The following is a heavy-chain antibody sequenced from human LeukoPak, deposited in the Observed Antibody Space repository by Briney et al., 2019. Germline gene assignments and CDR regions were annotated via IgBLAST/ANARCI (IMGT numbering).Heavy chain of an antibody. CDR2: IWYDGSNK. CDR1: GFTFSSYG. Sequence: GGSLRLSCAASGFTFSSYGVHWVRQAPGKGLEWVAVIWYDGSNKYYADSVKGRFTISRDNSKNTLYLQMNSLRAEDTAVYYCAKEGVDRRFLEEVNYYYYYYMDVWGRGTTVSVSS. V-gene: IGHV3-33*06. D-gene: IGHD3-3*01. CDR3: AKEGVDRRFLEEVNYYYYYYMDV. J-gene: IGHJ6*03.